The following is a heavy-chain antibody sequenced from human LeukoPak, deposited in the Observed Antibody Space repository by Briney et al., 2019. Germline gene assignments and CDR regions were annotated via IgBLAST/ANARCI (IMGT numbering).Heavy chain of an antibody. CDR3: AKDRAAAGTGLGYYYYYGMDV. V-gene: IGHV3-9*01. CDR2: ISWNSGSI. D-gene: IGHD6-13*01. Sequence: GGSLRLSCAASGFTYSDHQMHWVRQAPGKGLEWVSGISWNSGSIGYADSVKGRFTISRDNAKNSLYLQMNSLRAEDTALYYCAKDRAAAGTGLGYYYYYGMDVWGQGTTVTVSS. CDR1: GFTYSDHQ. J-gene: IGHJ6*02.